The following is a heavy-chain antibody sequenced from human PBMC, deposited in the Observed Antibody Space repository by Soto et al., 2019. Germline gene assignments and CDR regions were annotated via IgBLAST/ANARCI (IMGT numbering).Heavy chain of an antibody. CDR3: ARVPIPDGIVVLAAAIHFYGMDV. V-gene: IGHV4-4*02. D-gene: IGHD2-2*01. CDR1: GGSISSNNW. Sequence: QVQLQESGPGMVKPSGTLSLTCAISGGSISSNNWWSWVRQPPGKGLEWIGEMHHRGSANYSPSLKSRVTISVDKSNNQFSLNLRCVAAADTARYYCARVPIPDGIVVLAAAIHFYGMDVWGQGTTVTVSS. CDR2: MHHRGSA. J-gene: IGHJ6*02.